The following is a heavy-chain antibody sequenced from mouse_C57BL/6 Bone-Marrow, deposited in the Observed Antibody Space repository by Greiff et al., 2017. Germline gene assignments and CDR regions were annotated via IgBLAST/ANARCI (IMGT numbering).Heavy chain of an antibody. CDR1: GFTFSNYW. J-gene: IGHJ2*01. CDR3: TGGSNYWYYFDY. Sequence: EVQGVESGGGLVQPGGSMKLSCVASGFTFSNYWMNWVRQSPEKGLEWVAQIRLKSDNYATHYAESVKGRFTISRDDSKSSVYLQMNNLRAEDTGIYYCTGGSNYWYYFDYWGQGTTLTVSS. D-gene: IGHD2-5*01. CDR2: IRLKSDNYAT. V-gene: IGHV6-3*01.